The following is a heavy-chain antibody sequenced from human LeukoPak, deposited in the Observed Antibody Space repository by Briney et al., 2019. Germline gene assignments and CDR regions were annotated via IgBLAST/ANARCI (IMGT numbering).Heavy chain of an antibody. CDR1: GGSFSGYY. D-gene: IGHD3-3*01. CDR2: INHSGST. J-gene: IGHJ4*02. V-gene: IGHV4-34*01. CDR3: ARGHYDFWSGSLSGSGY. Sequence: SETLSLTCAVYGGSFSGYYWSWIRQPPGKGLEWIGEINHSGSTNYNPSLKSRVTISVDTSKNQFSLKLSSVTAADTAVYYCARGHYDFWSGSLSGSGYWGQGTLVTVSS.